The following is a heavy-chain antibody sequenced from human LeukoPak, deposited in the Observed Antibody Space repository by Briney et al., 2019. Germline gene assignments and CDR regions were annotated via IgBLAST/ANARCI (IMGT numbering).Heavy chain of an antibody. CDR1: RFTFNSYA. J-gene: IGHJ4*02. V-gene: IGHV3-23*01. CDR2: IGGSNGIT. D-gene: IGHD5-12*01. CDR3: ARNENSGWGYFDY. Sequence: QPGGSLRLSCAASRFTFNSYAMSWVRQAPGKGLEWVSVIGGSNGITFYVGSAKGRFTISRDNSKDTLYLQMNSLRAEDTAVYYCARNENSGWGYFDYWGQGTLVTVSS.